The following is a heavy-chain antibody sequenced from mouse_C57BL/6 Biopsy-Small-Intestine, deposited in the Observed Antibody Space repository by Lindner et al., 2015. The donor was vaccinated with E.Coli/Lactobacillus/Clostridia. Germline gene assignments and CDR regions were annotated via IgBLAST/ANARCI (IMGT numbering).Heavy chain of an antibody. J-gene: IGHJ4*01. CDR1: GNTFTNFV. V-gene: IGHV1-14*01. CDR2: IIPFNDGT. Sequence: VQLQESGPELVKPGASVKMSCKASGNTFTNFVLHWVKQRPGQGLEWIGYIIPFNDGTKYSEKFKDKATLTSDKSSSTAYMALSGLTSEDSAVYFCARWTYSRDYDFDYYVMDYWGQGTSVTVSS. CDR3: ARWTYSRDYDFDYYVMDY. D-gene: IGHD2-13*01.